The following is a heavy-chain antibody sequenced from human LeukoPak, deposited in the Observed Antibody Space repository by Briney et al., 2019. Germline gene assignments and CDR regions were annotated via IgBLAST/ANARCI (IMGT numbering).Heavy chain of an antibody. CDR3: ARDAHVEMATISYYYMDV. Sequence: SVKVSCKASGGTFSSYAISWVRQAPGQGLEWMGGIIPIFGTANYAQKFQGRATITADKSTSTAYMELSSLRSEDTAVYYCARDAHVEMATISYYYMDVWGKGTTVTVSS. CDR2: IIPIFGTA. D-gene: IGHD5-24*01. CDR1: GGTFSSYA. V-gene: IGHV1-69*06. J-gene: IGHJ6*03.